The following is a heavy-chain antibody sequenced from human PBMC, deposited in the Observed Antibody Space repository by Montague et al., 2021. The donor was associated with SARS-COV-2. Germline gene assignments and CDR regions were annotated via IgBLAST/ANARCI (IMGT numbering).Heavy chain of an antibody. J-gene: IGHJ6*02. CDR3: ARVAELDDFSVYYYGLDV. CDR2: IYYSRST. Sequence: SETLSLTCSVSGGSLSSFYWSWIRQPPGKGLEYIGYIYYSRSTNFSPSLNSRVSISLDTSKNQFSLILTSVTTADTAVYYCARVAELDDFSVYYYGLDVWGQGTTVTVSS. D-gene: IGHD3/OR15-3a*01. CDR1: GGSLSSFY. V-gene: IGHV4-59*01.